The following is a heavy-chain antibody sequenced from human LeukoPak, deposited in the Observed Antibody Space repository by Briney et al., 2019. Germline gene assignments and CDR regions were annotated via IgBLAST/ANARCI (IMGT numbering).Heavy chain of an antibody. D-gene: IGHD3-16*01. CDR1: GGSISSYD. CDR2: TYTSGST. J-gene: IGHJ4*02. CDR3: AGDYVWVH. Sequence: SETLSLTCTVSGGSISSYDWSWIRQPAGKGLEWIGRTYTSGSTNYNPSLKSRVTISVDTSKNQFSLKLSSVTAADTAVYYCAGDYVWVHWGQGTLVTVSS. V-gene: IGHV4-4*07.